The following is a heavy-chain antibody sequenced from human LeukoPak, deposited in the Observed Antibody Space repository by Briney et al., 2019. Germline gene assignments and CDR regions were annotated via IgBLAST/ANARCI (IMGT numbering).Heavy chain of an antibody. CDR2: INHSGST. CDR3: ARGSLTFIAVADTRRRAQYFDY. CDR1: GGSFSGYY. Sequence: SETLSLTCAVYGGSFSGYYWSWIRQPPGKGLEWIGEINHSGSTNYNPSLKSRVTISVDTSKNQFSLKLSSVTAADTAVYYCARGSLTFIAVADTRRRAQYFDYWGQGTLVTVSS. V-gene: IGHV4-34*01. D-gene: IGHD6-19*01. J-gene: IGHJ4*02.